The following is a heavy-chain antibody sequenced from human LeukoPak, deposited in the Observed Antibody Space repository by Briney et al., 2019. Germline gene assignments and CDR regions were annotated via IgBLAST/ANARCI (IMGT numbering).Heavy chain of an antibody. D-gene: IGHD3-9*01. CDR3: AKISAYDILTGDFDY. Sequence: GGSLRLSYAASGFTFSSYAMSWVRQAPGKGLEWVSAISGSGGSTYYADSVKGRFTISRDNSKNTLYLQMNSLRAEDTAVYYCAKISAYDILTGDFDYWGQGTLVTVSS. V-gene: IGHV3-23*01. CDR2: ISGSGGST. J-gene: IGHJ4*02. CDR1: GFTFSSYA.